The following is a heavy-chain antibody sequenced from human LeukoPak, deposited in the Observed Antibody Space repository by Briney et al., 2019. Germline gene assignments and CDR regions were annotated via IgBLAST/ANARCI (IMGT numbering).Heavy chain of an antibody. Sequence: PGGSLRLSCAASGFTFSSYGMHWVRQAPGKGLEWVTVISYDGSNKYYADSVKGRFTISRDNSKNTLYLQMRAEVTAVYYCAKDAGSGYSNWGQGTLVTVSS. CDR2: ISYDGSNK. CDR1: GFTFSSYG. D-gene: IGHD3-22*01. V-gene: IGHV3-30*18. J-gene: IGHJ4*02. CDR3: AKDAGSGYSN.